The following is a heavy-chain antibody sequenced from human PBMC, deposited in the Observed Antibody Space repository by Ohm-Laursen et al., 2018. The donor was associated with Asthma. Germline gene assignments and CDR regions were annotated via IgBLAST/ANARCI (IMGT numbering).Heavy chain of an antibody. J-gene: IGHJ6*02. CDR2: IWYDGSNK. Sequence: SLRLSCAASGFTFSSYGMHWVRQAPGKGLEWVAVIWYDGSNKYYADSVKGRFTISRDNSKNTLYLQMNSLRAEDTAVYYCARGGEFEVATIFSDYYYYGMDVWGQGTTVTVSS. V-gene: IGHV3-33*08. D-gene: IGHD5-12*01. CDR1: GFTFSSYG. CDR3: ARGGEFEVATIFSDYYYYGMDV.